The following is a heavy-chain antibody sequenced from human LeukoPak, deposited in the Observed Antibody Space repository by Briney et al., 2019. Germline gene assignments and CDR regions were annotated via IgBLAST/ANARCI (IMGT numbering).Heavy chain of an antibody. CDR3: ARATARWLQSLDY. D-gene: IGHD5-24*01. J-gene: IGHJ4*02. CDR1: GFTFSDYY. Sequence: GGSLRLSCAASGFTFSDYYMSWIRQAPGKGLEWVSYISSSSSYTNYADSVKGRFTISRDNAKNSLYLQMNSLRAGDTAVYYCARATARWLQSLDYWGQGTLVTVSS. V-gene: IGHV3-11*06. CDR2: ISSSSSYT.